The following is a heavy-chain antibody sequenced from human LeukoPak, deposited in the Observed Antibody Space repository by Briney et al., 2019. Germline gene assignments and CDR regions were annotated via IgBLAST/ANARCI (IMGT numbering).Heavy chain of an antibody. CDR3: ARQLANYFDY. CDR1: GGSLTPYY. J-gene: IGHJ4*02. V-gene: IGHV4-59*08. Sequence: SGTLSLTCTVSGGSLTPYYWSWIRQPPGNGLEWIGYINYRGTTNYNPSLKGRVTISVDTSMNRFSLQLSSVTATDTAVYYCARQLANYFDYWGQGALVIVSS. CDR2: INYRGTT.